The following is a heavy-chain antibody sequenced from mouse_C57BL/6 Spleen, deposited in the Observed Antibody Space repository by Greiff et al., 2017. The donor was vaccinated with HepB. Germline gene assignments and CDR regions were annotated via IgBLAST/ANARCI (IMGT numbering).Heavy chain of an antibody. J-gene: IGHJ3*01. CDR1: GYAFTNYL. D-gene: IGHD6-5*01. V-gene: IGHV1-54*01. CDR3: ARSRAYGSFAY. CDR2: INPGSGGT. Sequence: QVQLQQSGAELVRPGTSVKVSCKASGYAFTNYLIEWVKQRPGQGLEWIGVINPGSGGTNYNEKFKGKATLTADKSSSTAYMQLSSLPSEDSAVYFCARSRAYGSFAYWGQGTLVTVSA.